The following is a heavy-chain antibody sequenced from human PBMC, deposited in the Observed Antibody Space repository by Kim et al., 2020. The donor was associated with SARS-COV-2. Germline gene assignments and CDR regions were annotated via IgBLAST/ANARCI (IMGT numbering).Heavy chain of an antibody. CDR3: ARGIHQWLGVDV. V-gene: IGHV3-13*04. J-gene: IGHJ6*02. CDR2: IGTAGET. CDR1: GFTFGGHD. D-gene: IGHD5-18*01. Sequence: GGSLRLSCAASGFTFGGHDMHWVRQGSGKGLEWVSAIGTAGETFYSGSVKGRFIISRENGRNSLFLQMHSLKVGDTAVYYCARGIHQWLGVDVWGQGTTVTV.